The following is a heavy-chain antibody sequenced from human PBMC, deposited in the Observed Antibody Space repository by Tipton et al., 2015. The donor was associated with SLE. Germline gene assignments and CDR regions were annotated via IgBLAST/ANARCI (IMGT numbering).Heavy chain of an antibody. CDR3: AREGQGGYFDY. V-gene: IGHV4-4*09. CDR2: IYTSGST. J-gene: IGHJ4*02. CDR1: GGSISSYY. Sequence: TLSLTCTVSGGSISSYYWSWIRQPPGKGLEWIGYIYTSGSTNYNPSLKSRVTISVDTSKNQFSLKLSSVTAADTAVYYCAREGQGGYFDYWGQGTLVTVSS.